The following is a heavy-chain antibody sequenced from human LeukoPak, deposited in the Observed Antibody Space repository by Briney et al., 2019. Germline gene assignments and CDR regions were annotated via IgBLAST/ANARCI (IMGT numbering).Heavy chain of an antibody. V-gene: IGHV1-18*01. D-gene: IGHD4-17*01. J-gene: IGHJ4*02. Sequence: ASVKVSCKASGYTFTSCPISWVRQAPGHGLEWMGWITSYNGNTHYAQKLQSRVTMTTETSTSTAYMDLRGLRSDDTAVYYCARGYDYGDYVGDFDYWGQGTLVTVSS. CDR1: GYTFTSCP. CDR3: ARGYDYGDYVGDFDY. CDR2: ITSYNGNT.